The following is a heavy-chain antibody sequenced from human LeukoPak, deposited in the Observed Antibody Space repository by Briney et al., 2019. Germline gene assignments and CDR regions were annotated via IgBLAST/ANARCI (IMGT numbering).Heavy chain of an antibody. D-gene: IGHD1-14*01. Sequence: GASVKVSCKASGGTFSSYAISWVRQAPGQGLEWMGGIIPIFGTANYAQKFQGRVTISTDESTSTAYMELSSLRSEDTAVYYCARNTGLYYFDYWGQGTLVTVSS. CDR1: GGTFSSYA. CDR3: ARNTGLYYFDY. J-gene: IGHJ4*02. V-gene: IGHV1-69*05. CDR2: IIPIFGTA.